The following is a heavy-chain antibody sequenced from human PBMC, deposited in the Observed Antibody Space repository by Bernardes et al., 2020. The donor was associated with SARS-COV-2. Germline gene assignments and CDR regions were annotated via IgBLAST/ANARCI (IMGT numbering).Heavy chain of an antibody. D-gene: IGHD3-10*01. V-gene: IGHV3-15*01. CDR2: IKSEGDGGTT. CDR1: QPSERIFKSAW. Sequence: GGSLRLSCVLSQPSERIFKSAWFTWVRQTPGKGLEWLARIKSEGDGGTTDYAAVVKDRFTISRDDSKNTLFLQMNAMKTEDTGQYFCTTIQYYYDMDVWGNGTTVTVSS. CDR3: TTIQYYYDMDV. J-gene: IGHJ6*03.